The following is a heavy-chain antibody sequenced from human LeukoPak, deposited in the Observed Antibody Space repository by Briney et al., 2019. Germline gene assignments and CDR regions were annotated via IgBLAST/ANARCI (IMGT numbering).Heavy chain of an antibody. J-gene: IGHJ4*02. CDR2: ISYDGSNK. Sequence: PGGSLRLSCAASGFTFSSYAMHWVRQAPGKGLEWVAVISYDGSNKYYADSVKSRFTISRDNSKNTLYLQMNSLRAEDTAVYYCPRERYYYDSSGSYYFDYWGQGTLVTVSS. D-gene: IGHD3-22*01. V-gene: IGHV3-30-3*01. CDR1: GFTFSSYA. CDR3: PRERYYYDSSGSYYFDY.